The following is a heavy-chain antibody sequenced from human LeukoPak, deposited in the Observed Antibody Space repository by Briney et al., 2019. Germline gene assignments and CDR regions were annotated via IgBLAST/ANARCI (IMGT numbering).Heavy chain of an antibody. CDR3: VRYVAVAGYYDYYGMDV. J-gene: IGHJ6*02. V-gene: IGHV4-59*11. CDR1: GGSISSHY. D-gene: IGHD6-19*01. Sequence: SETLSLTCTVSGGSISSHYWSWVRQPPGQGLEWIGNIYNSGSSNYYPYLRSSITITVDTSKNQFSLKLSSVTAADTAVYYCVRYVAVAGYYDYYGMDVWGQGTTVTVSS. CDR2: IYNSGSS.